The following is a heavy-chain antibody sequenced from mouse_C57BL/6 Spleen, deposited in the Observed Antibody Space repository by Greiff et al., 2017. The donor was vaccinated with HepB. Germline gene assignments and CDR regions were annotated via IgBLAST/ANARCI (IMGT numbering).Heavy chain of an antibody. CDR3: ARLGTTVVESPYYFDY. CDR2: IYPGDGDT. V-gene: IGHV1-80*01. D-gene: IGHD1-1*01. Sequence: VQLQQSGAELVKPGASVKISCKASGYAFSSYWMNWVKQRPGKGLEWIGQIYPGDGDTNYNGKFKGKATLTADKSSSTAYMQLSSLTSEDSAVYFCARLGTTVVESPYYFDYWGQGTTLTVSS. J-gene: IGHJ2*01. CDR1: GYAFSSYW.